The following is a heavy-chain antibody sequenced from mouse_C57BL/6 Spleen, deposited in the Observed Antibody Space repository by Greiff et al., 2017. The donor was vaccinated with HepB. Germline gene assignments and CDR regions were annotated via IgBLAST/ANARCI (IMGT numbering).Heavy chain of an antibody. CDR2: ISSGGSYT. CDR3: ARQGLPGGFAY. J-gene: IGHJ3*01. Sequence: VQLKESGGDLVKPGGSLKLSCAASGFTFSSYGMSWVRQTPDKRLEWVATISSGGSYTYYPDSVKGRFTISRDNAKNTLYLQMSSLKSEDTAMYYCARQGLPGGFAYWGQGTLVTVSA. D-gene: IGHD3-1*01. CDR1: GFTFSSYG. V-gene: IGHV5-6*01.